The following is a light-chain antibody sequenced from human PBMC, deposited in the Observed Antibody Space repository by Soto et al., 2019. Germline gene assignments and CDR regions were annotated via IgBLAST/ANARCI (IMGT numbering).Light chain of an antibody. J-gene: IGLJ2*01. Sequence: QSVLTQPPSVSGPPGQRVTISCTGGSSNIGAGYDVHWYQQLPGTAPKLLIYVNSNRPSGVPDRFSGSKSGTSASLAITGLQAEDEADYYCQSYDSSLSGNVVFGGGTKLTVL. CDR2: VNS. CDR3: QSYDSSLSGNVV. V-gene: IGLV1-40*01. CDR1: SSNIGAGYD.